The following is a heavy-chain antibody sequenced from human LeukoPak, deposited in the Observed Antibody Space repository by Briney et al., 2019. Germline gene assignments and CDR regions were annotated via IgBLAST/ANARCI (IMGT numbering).Heavy chain of an antibody. CDR1: GYTFTSFS. CDR3: ARMGGELLGPWFDY. J-gene: IGHJ4*02. V-gene: IGHV1-18*01. D-gene: IGHD1-26*01. Sequence: ASLKVSCKASGYTFTSFSITWVRQAPGQGLESIGWISVYNGNTNYAQKLQGRVTMTTDTSTSTAYMELRSLRSDDTAVYYCARMGGELLGPWFDYWGQGTLVTVSS. CDR2: ISVYNGNT.